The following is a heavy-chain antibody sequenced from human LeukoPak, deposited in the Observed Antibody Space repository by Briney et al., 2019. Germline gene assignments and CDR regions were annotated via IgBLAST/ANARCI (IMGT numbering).Heavy chain of an antibody. CDR1: GFSFSEKY. Sequence: GGSLRLSCAASGFSFSEKYMCWVRQAPGKGLEWIGRIKNIHEGGTTHYAPPVKGRFTISRDDSRNTLYLQMNNMNTEDTAVYYCCFGDYGDFWGQGTLVTVSS. V-gene: IGHV3-15*05. J-gene: IGHJ4*02. CDR2: IKNIHEGGTT. D-gene: IGHD4-17*01. CDR3: CFGDYGDF.